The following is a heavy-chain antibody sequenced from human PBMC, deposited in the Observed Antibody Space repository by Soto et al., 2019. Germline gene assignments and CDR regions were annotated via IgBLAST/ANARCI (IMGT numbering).Heavy chain of an antibody. J-gene: IGHJ5*02. CDR3: ARHPLTGIKRGWFDP. Sequence: SETLSLTCTVSGGSISSSSYYWGWIRQPPGKGLEWIGSIYYSGSTYYNPSLKSRVTISVDTSKNQFSLKLSSVTAADTAVYYCARHPLTGIKRGWFDPWGQGTLVTVSS. CDR1: GGSISSSSYY. V-gene: IGHV4-39*01. CDR2: IYYSGST. D-gene: IGHD1-20*01.